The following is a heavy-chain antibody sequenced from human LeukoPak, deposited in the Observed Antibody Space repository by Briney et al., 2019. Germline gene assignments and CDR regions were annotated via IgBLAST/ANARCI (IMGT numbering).Heavy chain of an antibody. CDR1: GFTFSRYA. CDR3: ARALIAGIVLLPDY. CDR2: MSFDGSNK. D-gene: IGHD6-13*01. V-gene: IGHV3-30-3*01. Sequence: GGSLRLSCAASGFTFSRYALHWVRQAPGKGLEWLAVMSFDGSNKYYAASVTGRFTISRDNSKNTLYLQMNSLRAEDTAVYYCARALIAGIVLLPDYWGQGTPVTVSS. J-gene: IGHJ4*02.